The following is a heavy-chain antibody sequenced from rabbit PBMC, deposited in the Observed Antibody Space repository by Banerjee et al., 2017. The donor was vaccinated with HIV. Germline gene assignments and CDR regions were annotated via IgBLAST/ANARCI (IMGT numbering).Heavy chain of an antibody. CDR1: GFTISSSYD. J-gene: IGHJ4*01. Sequence: QSLEESGGGLVQPEGSLALTCKASGFTISSSYDMCWVRQAPGKGLEWIACIYAGSSDTTYYANWAKGRFTISKTSSTTVTLQMTSLTAADTATYFCARSRAWLYSYDDYDNYDDLNLRGPGTLVTVS. V-gene: IGHV1S40*01. CDR2: IYAGSSDTT. D-gene: IGHD2-1*01. CDR3: ARSRAWLYSYDDYDNYDDLNL.